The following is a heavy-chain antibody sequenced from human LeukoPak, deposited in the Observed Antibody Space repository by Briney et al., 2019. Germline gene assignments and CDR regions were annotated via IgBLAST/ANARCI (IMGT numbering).Heavy chain of an antibody. CDR1: GYSISSGYY. CDR2: IYHSGST. J-gene: IGHJ5*02. V-gene: IGHV4-38-2*01. Sequence: SETLSLTCAVSGYSISSGYYWGWIRQPSGKGLEWIGSIYHSGSTYYNPSLKSRVTISVDTSKNQFSLKLSSVTAADTAVYYCARHKKTYYDFWSGYYSWFDPWGQGTLVTVSS. CDR3: ARHKKTYYDFWSGYYSWFDP. D-gene: IGHD3-3*01.